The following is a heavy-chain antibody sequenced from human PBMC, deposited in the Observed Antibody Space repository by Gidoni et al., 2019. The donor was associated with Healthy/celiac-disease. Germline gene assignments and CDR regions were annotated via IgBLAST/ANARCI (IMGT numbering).Heavy chain of an antibody. J-gene: IGHJ4*02. CDR2: IYYSGST. V-gene: IGHV4-39*01. D-gene: IGHD5-12*01. Sequence: GLEWIGSIYYSGSTYYNPSLKSRVTISVDTSKNQFSLKLSSVTAADTAVYYCAGRGRDGYNRNFDYWGQGTLVTVSS. CDR3: AGRGRDGYNRNFDY.